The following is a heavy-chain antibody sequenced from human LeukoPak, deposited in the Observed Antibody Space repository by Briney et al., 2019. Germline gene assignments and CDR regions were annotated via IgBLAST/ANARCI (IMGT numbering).Heavy chain of an antibody. CDR2: INRSRNT. D-gene: IGHD3-10*01. CDR1: GGSFSGYY. Sequence: PSETLSLTCAVYGGSFSGYYWSWLRQPPGKGLEWIGEINRSRNTNYNPSVKSRVTISVDTSKNEFSLKLSSVTAADTAVYYCARALWFGELLFGPWGQGTLVTFSS. CDR3: ARALWFGELLFGP. J-gene: IGHJ5*02. V-gene: IGHV4-34*01.